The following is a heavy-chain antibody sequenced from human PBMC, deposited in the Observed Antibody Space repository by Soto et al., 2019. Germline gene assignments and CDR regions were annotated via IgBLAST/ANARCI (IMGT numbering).Heavy chain of an antibody. CDR1: GYSFTSYW. CDR3: ARGPVSSGCYYVGYYFDY. J-gene: IGHJ4*02. D-gene: IGHD3-22*01. Sequence: GESLKISCKGSGYSFTSYWIGWVRQMPGKGLEWMGIIYPGDSDTRYSPSFQGQVTISADKSISTAYLQWSSLKASDTAMDYCARGPVSSGCYYVGYYFDYWGQGTLVTVSS. V-gene: IGHV5-51*01. CDR2: IYPGDSDT.